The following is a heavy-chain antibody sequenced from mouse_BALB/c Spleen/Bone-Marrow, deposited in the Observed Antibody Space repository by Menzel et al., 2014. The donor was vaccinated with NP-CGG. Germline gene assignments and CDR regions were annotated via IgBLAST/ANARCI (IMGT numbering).Heavy chain of an antibody. J-gene: IGHJ4*01. CDR2: INPYNGAT. Sequence: VQLKQSGPELVKPGASVKISCKASGYSFTGYYMHWVKQSHVKSLEWIGRINPYNGATSYNQNFKDKASLTVDKSSSTAYMELHSLTSEDSAVYYCARSSYYAMDYWGQRTSVTVSS. V-gene: IGHV1-31*01. CDR1: GYSFTGYY. CDR3: ARSSYYAMDY.